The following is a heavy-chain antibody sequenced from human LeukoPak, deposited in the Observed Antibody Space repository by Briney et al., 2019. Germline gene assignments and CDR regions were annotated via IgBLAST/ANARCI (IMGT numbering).Heavy chain of an antibody. V-gene: IGHV3-23*01. CDR2: ISGSGGST. CDR1: GFTFSSYA. J-gene: IGHJ4*02. Sequence: GGSLRLSCAASGFTFSSYAMSWVRQAPGKGLEWVSAISGSGGSTYYADSVKGRFTISRDNSKNTLYLQMGSLRAEDMAVYYCARVDSSSWYIDYWGQGTLVTVSS. CDR3: ARVDSSSWYIDY. D-gene: IGHD6-13*01.